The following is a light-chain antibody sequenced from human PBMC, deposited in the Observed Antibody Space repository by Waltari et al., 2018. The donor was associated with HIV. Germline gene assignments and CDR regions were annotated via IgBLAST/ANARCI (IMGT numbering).Light chain of an antibody. CDR3: AAYAGNNIVI. V-gene: IGLV2-8*01. Sequence: QSALTQPPSASGSPGQSVTVSCTGTSSDSGYFTYVSWYQQHPGKAPKLLIYDVNKRPSGVPDRFSASKSGATASLTVSGLLAEDEADYYCAAYAGNNIVIFGGGTKVTV. CDR2: DVN. CDR1: SSDSGYFTY. J-gene: IGLJ2*01.